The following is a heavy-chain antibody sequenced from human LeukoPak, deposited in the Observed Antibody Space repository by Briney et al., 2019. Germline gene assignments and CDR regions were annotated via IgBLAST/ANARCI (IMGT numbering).Heavy chain of an antibody. CDR1: GLSLSNFW. CDR3: ARAPRGGYSGSYLDY. J-gene: IGHJ4*02. V-gene: IGHV3-7*01. D-gene: IGHD1-26*01. CDR2: IKEDGSEK. Sequence: PGGALRLSCAASGLSLSNFWMSWVRQAPGKGLEWVAHIKEDGSEKRYVDSVKGRFTVSRDSASRYLQKNSLRAEDTAVYYCARAPRGGYSGSYLDYWGQGTLVTVSS.